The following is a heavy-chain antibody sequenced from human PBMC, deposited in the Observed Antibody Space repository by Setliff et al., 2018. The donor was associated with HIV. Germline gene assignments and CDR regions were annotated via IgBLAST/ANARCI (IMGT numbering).Heavy chain of an antibody. D-gene: IGHD3-3*01. CDR1: GGSFYSYA. J-gene: IGHJ5*02. V-gene: IGHV1-69*13. CDR2: IVPVFRTV. CDR3: ATGPKKGVDILPPDP. Sequence: GASVKVSCKASGGSFYSYAFTWVRQAPGQGLEWVGGIVPVFRTVNYSEKLQGRVTITADESTSTSYMELNSLTSDDTAVYYCATGPKKGVDILPPDPWGQGTLVTVSS.